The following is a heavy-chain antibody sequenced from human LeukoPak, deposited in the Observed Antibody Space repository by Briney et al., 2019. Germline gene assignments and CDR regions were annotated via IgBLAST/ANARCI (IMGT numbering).Heavy chain of an antibody. Sequence: PGGSLRLSCALSGFTLSIYDMSGGRQAPGKGREWGSAISGGGGSTYYADSVKGRFTISRDNSKNTLYLQMNSLRAEDTAVYYCAKKGPVTADLYYYYYMDVWGKGTTVTVSS. D-gene: IGHD2-21*02. J-gene: IGHJ6*03. CDR1: GFTLSIYD. CDR3: AKKGPVTADLYYYYYMDV. V-gene: IGHV3-23*01. CDR2: ISGGGGST.